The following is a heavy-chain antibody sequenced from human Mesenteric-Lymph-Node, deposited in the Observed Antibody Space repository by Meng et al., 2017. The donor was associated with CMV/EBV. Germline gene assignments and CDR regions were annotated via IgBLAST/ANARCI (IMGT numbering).Heavy chain of an antibody. CDR2: ISGSGDNT. CDR1: GFTFSNYA. J-gene: IGHJ4*02. D-gene: IGHD3-9*01. CDR3: AKDTHYDILIDYYTHFDY. V-gene: IGHV3-23*01. Sequence: GESLKISCAASGFTFSNYAMSWVRQAPGKGLEWVSTISGSGDNTYFADSVKGRFTISRDNSKNTLYLQMNSLRAENTAVYYCAKDTHYDILIDYYTHFDYWGQGTLVTVSS.